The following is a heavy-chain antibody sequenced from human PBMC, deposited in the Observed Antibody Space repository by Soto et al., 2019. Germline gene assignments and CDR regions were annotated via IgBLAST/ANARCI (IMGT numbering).Heavy chain of an antibody. Sequence: PSETLSLTCTVSGGSISSYYWSWIRQPPGKGLEWIGYIYYSGSTNYNPSLKSRVTISVDTSKNQFSLKLSSVTAADTAVYYCARLYDKYYYYMDVWGKGTTVTVSS. CDR3: ARLYDKYYYYMDV. CDR2: IYYSGST. V-gene: IGHV4-59*08. D-gene: IGHD3-9*01. J-gene: IGHJ6*03. CDR1: GGSISSYY.